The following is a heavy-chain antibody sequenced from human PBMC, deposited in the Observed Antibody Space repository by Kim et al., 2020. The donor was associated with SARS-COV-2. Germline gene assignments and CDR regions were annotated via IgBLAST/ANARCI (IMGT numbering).Heavy chain of an antibody. CDR3: AKSDYYGSGSFDY. J-gene: IGHJ4*02. V-gene: IGHV3-23*01. D-gene: IGHD3-10*01. Sequence: ADSVKGRFTISSDNSKNTLYLQMNSMRAEDAAVYYCAKSDYYGSGSFDYWGQGTLVTVSS.